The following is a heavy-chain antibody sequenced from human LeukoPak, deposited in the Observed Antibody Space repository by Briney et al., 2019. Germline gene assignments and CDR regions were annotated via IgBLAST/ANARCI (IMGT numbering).Heavy chain of an antibody. Sequence: GGSLRLSCAASGFTFSSYSMNWVRQAPGKGLELVSSISSSSSYIYYADSVKGRFTISRDNAKNSLYLQKNSLRAEHTAVYYCARDKSPLGGRELFFDPWGQGTLVTVSS. J-gene: IGHJ5*02. D-gene: IGHD3-10*01. CDR2: ISSSSSYI. V-gene: IGHV3-21*01. CDR3: ARDKSPLGGRELFFDP. CDR1: GFTFSSYS.